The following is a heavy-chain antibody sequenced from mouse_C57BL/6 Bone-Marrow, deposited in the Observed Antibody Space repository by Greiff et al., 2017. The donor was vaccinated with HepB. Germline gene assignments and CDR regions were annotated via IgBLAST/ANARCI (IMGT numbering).Heavy chain of an antibody. CDR2: ISSGSSTI. CDR3: ARKSYAGYYAMDY. D-gene: IGHD6-5*01. Sequence: EVKLVESGGGLVKPGGSLKLSCAASGFTFSDYGMHWVRQAPEKGLEWVAYISSGSSTIYYADTVKGRFTISRDNAKNTLFLQMTSLRSEDTAIYYCARKSYAGYYAMDYWGQGTSVTGSS. CDR1: GFTFSDYG. V-gene: IGHV5-17*01. J-gene: IGHJ4*01.